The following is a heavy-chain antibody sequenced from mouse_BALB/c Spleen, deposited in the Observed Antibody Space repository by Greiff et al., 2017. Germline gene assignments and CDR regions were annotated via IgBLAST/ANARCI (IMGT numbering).Heavy chain of an antibody. V-gene: IGHV1S22*01. CDR1: GYTFTSYW. J-gene: IGHJ3*01. CDR3: TIAYYRFRFAY. CDR2: IYPGSGST. Sequence: LQQPGSELVRPGASVKLSCKASGYTFTSYWMHWVKQRPGQGLEWIGNIYPGSGSTNYDEKFKSKATLTVDTSSSTAYMQLSSLTSEDSAVYYCTIAYYRFRFAYWGQGTLVTVSA. D-gene: IGHD2-14*01.